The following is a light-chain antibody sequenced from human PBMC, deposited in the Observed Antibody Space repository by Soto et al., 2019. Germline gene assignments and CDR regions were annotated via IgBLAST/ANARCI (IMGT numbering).Light chain of an antibody. J-gene: IGKJ4*01. CDR3: QQYNSYSLT. CDR1: QSISSW. CDR2: DAS. V-gene: IGKV1-5*01. Sequence: DIQMTQSPSTLSASVGDRVTITCRASQSISSWLSWYQQKPGKAPKLLIYDASSLESGVPSRFSGSGSGTEFTLTISSLQPDDFATYYCQQYNSYSLTFGGGTKVEIK.